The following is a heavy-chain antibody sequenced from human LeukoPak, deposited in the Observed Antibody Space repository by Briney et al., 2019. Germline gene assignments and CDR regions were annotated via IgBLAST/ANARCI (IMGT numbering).Heavy chain of an antibody. CDR3: ARTYSTSWCDC. J-gene: IGHJ4*02. CDR1: GFTFSDYY. CDR2: ISTTSSYT. V-gene: IGHV3-11*03. Sequence: PGGSLRLSCAASGFTFSDYYMSWIRQAPGKGLEWVSYISTTSSYTDYADSVKGRFTISRDNAKNSLYLEMNSLRAEDTAIYYCARTYSTSWCDCWGQGALVTVSS. D-gene: IGHD6-13*01.